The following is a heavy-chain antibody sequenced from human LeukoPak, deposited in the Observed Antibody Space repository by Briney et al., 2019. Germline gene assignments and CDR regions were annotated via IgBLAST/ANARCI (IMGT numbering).Heavy chain of an antibody. Sequence: GGSLRLSCTASGFTFDDYAMTWVRQAPGKGLEWIGFIRSKAYGGTTGYAASVKGRFTILRDGSKSIAYLQINSLKTEDTAVYYCTRVRPYCGGDCYDGYAFDIWGQGTMVTVSS. J-gene: IGHJ3*02. D-gene: IGHD2-21*01. CDR3: TRVRPYCGGDCYDGYAFDI. V-gene: IGHV3-49*04. CDR2: IRSKAYGGTT. CDR1: GFTFDDYA.